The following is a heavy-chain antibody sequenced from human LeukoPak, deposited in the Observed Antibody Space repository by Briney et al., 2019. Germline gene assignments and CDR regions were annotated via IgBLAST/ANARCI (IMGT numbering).Heavy chain of an antibody. D-gene: IGHD2-2*01. J-gene: IGHJ4*02. Sequence: GGSLRLSXAASGFTFRSYDMSWVRQPPGKGLEWVSAICDSGGSTYYADSVKGRFTISRDNSKNTLYLQMNRLRAEDTAVYYCAKDDCSSTSCYLFDYWGQGTLVTVSS. CDR3: AKDDCSSTSCYLFDY. CDR2: ICDSGGST. CDR1: GFTFRSYD. V-gene: IGHV3-23*01.